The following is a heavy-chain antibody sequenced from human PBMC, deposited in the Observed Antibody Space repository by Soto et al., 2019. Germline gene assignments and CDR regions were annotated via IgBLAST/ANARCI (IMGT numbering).Heavy chain of an antibody. CDR3: ARDDFWSGYSGGSWFDP. CDR1: GGTFSSYA. V-gene: IGHV1-69*06. J-gene: IGHJ5*02. Sequence: QVQLVQSGAEVKKPGSSVKVSCKASGGTFSSYAISWVRQAPGQGLEWMGGIIPIFGTANYAQKFQGRVTITADKSTSTAYMGLSSLRSEDTAVYYCARDDFWSGYSGGSWFDPWGQGPLVIVSP. D-gene: IGHD3-3*01. CDR2: IIPIFGTA.